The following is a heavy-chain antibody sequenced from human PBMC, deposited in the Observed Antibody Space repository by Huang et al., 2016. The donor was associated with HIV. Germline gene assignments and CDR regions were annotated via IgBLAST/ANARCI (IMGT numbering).Heavy chain of an antibody. CDR1: GFTLSAYS. D-gene: IGHD5-18*01. CDR3: ATSYGYFPH. V-gene: IGHV3-48*02. CDR2: INNNGSII. J-gene: IGHJ1*01. Sequence: EVQLVESGGGLVQPGGSLTLSCAASGFTLSAYSMNWVRQTPGKGLEWVSSINNNGSIIFYAESVKGRFTISRDNAKNSLYLQMNSLRDDDTAVFYCATSYGYFPHWGQGTLVTVSS.